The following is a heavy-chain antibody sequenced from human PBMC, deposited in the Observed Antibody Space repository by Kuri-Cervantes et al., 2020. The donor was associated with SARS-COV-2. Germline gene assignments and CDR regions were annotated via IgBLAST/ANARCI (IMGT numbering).Heavy chain of an antibody. J-gene: IGHJ6*03. V-gene: IGHV3-33*08. CDR3: ARGAANYYYMDV. CDR1: GFTFSDYD. D-gene: IGHD3-16*01. CDR2: IWYDGRNT. Sequence: GGSLRLSCASSGFTFSDYDMHWVRQAPGKGLEWVAVIWYDGRNTYYTGSVKGRFTISRDNSKNMLYLEVNSLRAEDTAVYYCARGAANYYYMDVWGKGTTVTVSS.